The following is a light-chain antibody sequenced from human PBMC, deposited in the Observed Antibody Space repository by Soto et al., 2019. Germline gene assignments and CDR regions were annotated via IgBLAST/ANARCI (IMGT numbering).Light chain of an antibody. V-gene: IGKV3-11*01. CDR2: DAS. J-gene: IGKJ5*01. Sequence: EIVLTQSPATLSLSPGERATLSCMASQSVSSYLAWYQQKPGQAPRLLIYDASNRATGIPARFSGSGSGTDFTLTINSLQAEDCAVYYCQQYYNWPRTFGQGTRLEN. CDR3: QQYYNWPRT. CDR1: QSVSSY.